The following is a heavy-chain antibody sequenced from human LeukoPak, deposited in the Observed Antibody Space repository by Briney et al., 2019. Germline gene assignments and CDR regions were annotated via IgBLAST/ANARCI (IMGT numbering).Heavy chain of an antibody. Sequence: GGSLRLSCAASGFTFSSYWMHWVRQAPGKGLVSVSRINSDGCSTSYADSVKGRFTISRDNAKNTLYLQMNSLRAEDTAVYYCARVAYYDSSGSNWGQGTLVTVSS. V-gene: IGHV3-74*01. CDR1: GFTFSSYW. D-gene: IGHD3-22*01. CDR3: ARVAYYDSSGSN. J-gene: IGHJ4*02. CDR2: INSDGCST.